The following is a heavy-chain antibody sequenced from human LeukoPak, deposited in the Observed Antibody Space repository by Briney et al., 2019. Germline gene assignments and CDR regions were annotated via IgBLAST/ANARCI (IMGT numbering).Heavy chain of an antibody. Sequence: GGSLRLSCAASGFTFSSYGMHWVRQAPGEGLEWVAVISYDGSNKYYADSVKGRFTISRDNSKNTLYLQMNSLRAEDTAVYYCAKDQGSGATGFDYWGQGTLVTASS. J-gene: IGHJ4*02. CDR1: GFTFSSYG. CDR3: AKDQGSGATGFDY. V-gene: IGHV3-30*18. D-gene: IGHD1-26*01. CDR2: ISYDGSNK.